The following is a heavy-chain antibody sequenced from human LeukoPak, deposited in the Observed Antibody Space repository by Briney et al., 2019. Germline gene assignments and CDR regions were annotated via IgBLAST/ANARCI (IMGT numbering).Heavy chain of an antibody. Sequence: ASVKVSCKASGGTFSSYAISWVRQAPGQGLEWMGRIIPIFGIVNYAQKFQGRVTITAEKSTSTAYMELSSLRSEDTAVYYCARDRGGSSIAALYYYYGMDVWGQGTTVTVSS. J-gene: IGHJ6*02. CDR3: ARDRGGSSIAALYYYYGMDV. D-gene: IGHD6-6*01. CDR1: GGTFSSYA. V-gene: IGHV1-69*04. CDR2: IIPIFGIV.